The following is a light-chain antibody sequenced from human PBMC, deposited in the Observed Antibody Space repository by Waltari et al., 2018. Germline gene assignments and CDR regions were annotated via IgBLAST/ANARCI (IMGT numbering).Light chain of an antibody. J-gene: IGKJ4*01. Sequence: IVLTQSPGTLSLSPGERVTLSCRASQSLNNNYLAWYQQKPGQAPRLLIYDTSTRATGIPDRFSGSGSGTDFTLTISRLEPEDFAVYYCQQYGTSVLVSFGGGTKVEIK. V-gene: IGKV3-20*01. CDR1: QSLNNNY. CDR3: QQYGTSVLVS. CDR2: DTS.